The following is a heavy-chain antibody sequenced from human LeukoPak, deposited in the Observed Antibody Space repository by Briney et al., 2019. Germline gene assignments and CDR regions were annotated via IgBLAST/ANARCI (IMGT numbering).Heavy chain of an antibody. CDR2: ISGSGGST. J-gene: IGHJ5*02. V-gene: IGHV3-23*01. CDR3: AKDHGTPDYDFWSGPRAFDP. D-gene: IGHD3-3*01. CDR1: GFTFSSYA. Sequence: PGGSLRLSCAASGFTFSSYAMSWVRQAPGKGLEWVSAISGSGGSTYYADSVKGRFTISRDNSKNTLYLQMNSLRAEDTAVYYCAKDHGTPDYDFWSGPRAFDPWGQGTLVTVSS.